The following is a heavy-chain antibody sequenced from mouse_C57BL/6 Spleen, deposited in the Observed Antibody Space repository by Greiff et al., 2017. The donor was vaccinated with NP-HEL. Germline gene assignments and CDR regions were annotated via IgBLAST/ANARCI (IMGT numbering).Heavy chain of an antibody. D-gene: IGHD3-2*02. V-gene: IGHV5-4*01. CDR3: ARDHSSGYGFAY. CDR1: GFTFSSYA. Sequence: EVKLEESGGGLVKPGGSLKLSCAASGFTFSSYAMSWVRQTPEKRLEWVATISDGGSYTYYPDNVKGRFTISRDNAKNNLYLQMSHLKSEDTAMYYCARDHSSGYGFAYWGQGTLVTVSA. J-gene: IGHJ3*01. CDR2: ISDGGSYT.